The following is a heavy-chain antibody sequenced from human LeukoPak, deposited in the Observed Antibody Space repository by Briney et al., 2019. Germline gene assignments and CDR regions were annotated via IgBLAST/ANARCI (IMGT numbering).Heavy chain of an antibody. CDR3: ASERIYRIVGASRDYYYGMDV. Sequence: GGSLRLSCAAPGFTFSNAWMSWVRQAPGKGLEWVSYISSSGSTIYYADSVKGRFTISRDNAKNSLYLQMNSLRAEDTAVYYCASERIYRIVGASRDYYYGMDVWGQGTTVTVSS. J-gene: IGHJ6*02. V-gene: IGHV3-11*04. CDR1: GFTFSNAW. CDR2: ISSSGSTI. D-gene: IGHD1-26*01.